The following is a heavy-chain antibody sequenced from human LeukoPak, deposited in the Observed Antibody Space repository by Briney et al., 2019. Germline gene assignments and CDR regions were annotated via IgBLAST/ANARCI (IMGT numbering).Heavy chain of an antibody. J-gene: IGHJ5*02. CDR2: IYHSGST. D-gene: IGHD3-10*01. CDR1: GYSISSGYY. V-gene: IGHV4-38-2*02. CDR3: AREGLNMVRGVIPKEAWGWFDP. Sequence: SETLSLTCTVSGYSISSGYYWGWIRQPPGKGLEWIGSIYHSGSTYYNPSLKRRVTISVDTSKNQFSLKLSSVTAADTAVYYCAREGLNMVRGVIPKEAWGWFDPWGQGTLVTVSS.